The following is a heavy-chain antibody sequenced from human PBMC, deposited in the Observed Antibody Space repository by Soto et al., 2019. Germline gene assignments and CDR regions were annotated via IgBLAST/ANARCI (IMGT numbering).Heavy chain of an antibody. J-gene: IGHJ4*02. CDR1: GGSISTSTYY. D-gene: IGHD3-16*01. Sequence: SETLSLTCTVSGGSISTSTYYWGWLRQPPGKGLEWIGTMSYSGGTYYNPPLKRRVTITVDTSRNQFSLNLSTVTAADTAVFYCARHSLRRLTFGGVISPDFDYWGLGILVTVSS. CDR2: MSYSGGT. V-gene: IGHV4-39*01. CDR3: ARHSLRRLTFGGVISPDFDY.